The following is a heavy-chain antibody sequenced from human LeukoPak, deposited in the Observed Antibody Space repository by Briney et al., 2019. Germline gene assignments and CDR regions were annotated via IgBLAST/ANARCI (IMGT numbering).Heavy chain of an antibody. Sequence: SETLSLTCAVYGGSFSGYYWSWIRQPPGKELEWIGEINHSGSTNYNPSLKSRVTISVDTSKNQFSLKLSSVTAADTAVYYCARAGYSYGRSFDYWGQGTLVTVSS. CDR3: ARAGYSYGRSFDY. V-gene: IGHV4-34*01. CDR2: INHSGST. D-gene: IGHD5-18*01. J-gene: IGHJ4*02. CDR1: GGSFSGYY.